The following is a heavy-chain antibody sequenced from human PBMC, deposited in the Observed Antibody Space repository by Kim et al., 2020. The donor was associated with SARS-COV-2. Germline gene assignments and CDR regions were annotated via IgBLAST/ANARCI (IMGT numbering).Heavy chain of an antibody. V-gene: IGHV3-7*01. CDR1: GLSFTSYW. Sequence: GGSLRLSCVTSGLSFTSYWMSWVRQVPGKGLEWVANINQDGSGTYYVDSVKGRFTISRDNAKKSLYLQMCSLRAEDTAVYHCAREVRVPAALEGYYFSGMDVGGQGTTVTVFS. D-gene: IGHD2-2*01. CDR3: AREVRVPAALEGYYFSGMDV. CDR2: INQDGSGT. J-gene: IGHJ6*02.